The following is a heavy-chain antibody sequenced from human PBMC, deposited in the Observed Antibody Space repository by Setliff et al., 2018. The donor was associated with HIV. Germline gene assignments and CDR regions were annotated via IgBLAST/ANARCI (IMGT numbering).Heavy chain of an antibody. J-gene: IGHJ3*02. CDR1: GFSLGDFM. CDR2: SSPTSSSK. D-gene: IGHD2-21*01. Sequence: PGGSLRLSCTASGFSLGDFMLTWVRQAPGKGLQWVSDSSPTSSSKLYAESVKGRFTISRDNTKNLLYLQMNSLRADDTAVYYCAREGSGDDAFDIWGHGTVVTVSS. CDR3: AREGSGDDAFDI. V-gene: IGHV3-48*04.